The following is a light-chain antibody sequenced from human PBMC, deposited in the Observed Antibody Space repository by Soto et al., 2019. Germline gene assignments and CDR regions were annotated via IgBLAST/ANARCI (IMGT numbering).Light chain of an antibody. J-gene: IGKJ4*01. CDR2: GAS. CDR1: QRVSSSY. Sequence: EIVLTQSPGTLSLSPGERATLSCRASQRVSSSYLAWYQRKPGQAPRLLIYGASSRATGIPDRFSGSGSGTDFTLTISRLEPEDFAVYYCQQYGSSLSTFGGGTKVEIK. CDR3: QQYGSSLST. V-gene: IGKV3-20*01.